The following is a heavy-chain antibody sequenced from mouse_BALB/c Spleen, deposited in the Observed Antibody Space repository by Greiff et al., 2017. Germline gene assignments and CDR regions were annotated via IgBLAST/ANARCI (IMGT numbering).Heavy chain of an antibody. CDR3: ARRSYRYDGFAY. CDR2: INPDSSTI. J-gene: IGHJ3*01. Sequence: DVKLVESGGGLVQPGGSLKLSCAASGFDFSRYWMSWVRQAPGKGLEWIGEINPDSSTINYTPSLKDKFIISRDNAKNTLYLQMSKVRSEDTALYYCARRSYRYDGFAYWGQGTLVTVSA. CDR1: GFDFSRYW. V-gene: IGHV4-1*02. D-gene: IGHD2-14*01.